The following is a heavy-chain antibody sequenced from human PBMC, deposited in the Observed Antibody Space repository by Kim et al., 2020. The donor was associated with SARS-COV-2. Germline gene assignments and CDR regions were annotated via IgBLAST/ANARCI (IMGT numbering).Heavy chain of an antibody. CDR3: ARVIWGSYRYTDY. J-gene: IGHJ4*02. CDR1: GYTFTNYA. V-gene: IGHV7-4-1*02. D-gene: IGHD3-16*02. CDR2: INTDTGNP. Sequence: ASVKVSCKASGYTFTNYAISWVRQAPGQGLEWMGWINTDTGNPTYAQAFTGRFVFSLDTSVSTAYLQSSSLKAEDTALYYCARVIWGSYRYTDYWGQGTLVTVSS.